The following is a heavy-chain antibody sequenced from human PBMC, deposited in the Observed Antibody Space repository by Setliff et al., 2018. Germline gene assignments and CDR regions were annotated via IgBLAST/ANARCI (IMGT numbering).Heavy chain of an antibody. CDR2: IESDGSNP. D-gene: IGHD5-18*01. V-gene: IGHV3-74*01. CDR3: ARDNWVDSVMVTEKGEF. J-gene: IGHJ4*02. Sequence: PGGSLRLSCAASGFTFSRYWMHWVRQAPGKGLLWVSLIESDGSNPGYADSLRGRFTISRDDARSTMYLQMNRLRAEDTAVYYCARDNWVDSVMVTEKGEFWGQGTLVTVSS. CDR1: GFTFSRYW.